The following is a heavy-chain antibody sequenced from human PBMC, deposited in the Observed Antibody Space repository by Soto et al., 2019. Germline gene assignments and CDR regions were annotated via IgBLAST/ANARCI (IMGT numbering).Heavy chain of an antibody. D-gene: IGHD1-26*01. CDR3: ARGGAMGVDY. Sequence: GGSLRLSSTASGFTFNNKWMHWVRQAPGKGLVWLSRIDGAAATTNYADSVKGRFTISRDNAKNIVFLHVNGLTDEDTAVYYCARGGAMGVDYWGQGTLVTVSS. CDR2: IDGAAATT. CDR1: GFTFNNKW. V-gene: IGHV3-74*01. J-gene: IGHJ4*02.